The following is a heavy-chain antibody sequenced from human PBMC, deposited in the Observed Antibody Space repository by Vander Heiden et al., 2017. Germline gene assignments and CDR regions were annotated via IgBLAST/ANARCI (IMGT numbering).Heavy chain of an antibody. CDR3: ASALYSSSWVFDY. CDR2: IYSGSST. CDR1: GFTVSSNY. Sequence: EVQLVESGGGLLQPGASLRPPCAASGFTVSSNYMSGVRQAPGKGLEWVSVIYSGSSTYYADSVKGRFTISRDNSKNTLYLQMNSLRAEDTAVYYCASALYSSSWVFDYWGQGTLVTVSS. D-gene: IGHD6-13*01. J-gene: IGHJ4*02. V-gene: IGHV3-53*01.